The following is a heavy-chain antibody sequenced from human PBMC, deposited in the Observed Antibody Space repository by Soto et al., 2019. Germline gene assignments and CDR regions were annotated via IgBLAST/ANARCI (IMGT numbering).Heavy chain of an antibody. CDR1: GGSISSGGYY. J-gene: IGHJ5*02. D-gene: IGHD6-13*01. Sequence: PSETLSLTCTVSGGSISSGGYYWSWIRQHPGKGLEWIGYIYYSGSTYYNPSLKSRVTISVDTSKNQFSLKLSSVTAADTAVYYCAREVAAAAGTGWFDPWGQGTLVTVSS. CDR3: AREVAAAAGTGWFDP. V-gene: IGHV4-31*03. CDR2: IYYSGST.